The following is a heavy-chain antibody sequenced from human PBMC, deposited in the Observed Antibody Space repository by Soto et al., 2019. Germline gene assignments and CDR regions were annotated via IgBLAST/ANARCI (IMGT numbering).Heavy chain of an antibody. J-gene: IGHJ4*02. Sequence: GASVKVSCKASGYTFTSYYMHWVRQATGQGLEWMGISNPSGGSTSYAQKFQGRVTMTRDTSTSTVYMELSSLRSEDTAVYYCARDPDQLLAPYDSSGSGYAPRILDYSGQGTLVTVSS. V-gene: IGHV1-46*01. CDR2: SNPSGGST. D-gene: IGHD3-22*01. CDR3: ARDPDQLLAPYDSSGSGYAPRILDY. CDR1: GYTFTSYY.